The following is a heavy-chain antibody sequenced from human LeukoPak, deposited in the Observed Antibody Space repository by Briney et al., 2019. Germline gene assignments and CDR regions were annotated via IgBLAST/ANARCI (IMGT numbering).Heavy chain of an antibody. D-gene: IGHD5-24*01. Sequence: PGGSLRLSCAAPGFTFSSYGMHWVRQAPGKGLEWVAVISYDGSNKYYADSVKGRFTISRDNSKNTLYLQMNSLRVEDTAVYYCAPEGDGYILFDYWGQGTLVTASS. CDR1: GFTFSSYG. V-gene: IGHV3-30*03. CDR3: APEGDGYILFDY. J-gene: IGHJ4*02. CDR2: ISYDGSNK.